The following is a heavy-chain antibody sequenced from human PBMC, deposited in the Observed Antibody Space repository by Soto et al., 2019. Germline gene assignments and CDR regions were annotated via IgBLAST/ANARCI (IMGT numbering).Heavy chain of an antibody. V-gene: IGHV4-59*01. CDR3: ARAWDIVVVPAAPGWFDP. CDR2: IYYSGST. D-gene: IGHD2-2*01. Sequence: SETLSLTCTVSGGSISSYYWSWIRQPPGKGLEWIGYIYYSGSTNYNPSLKSRVTISVDTSKNQFSLKLSSVTAADTAVYYCARAWDIVVVPAAPGWFDPWGQGTLVTVSS. J-gene: IGHJ5*02. CDR1: GGSISSYY.